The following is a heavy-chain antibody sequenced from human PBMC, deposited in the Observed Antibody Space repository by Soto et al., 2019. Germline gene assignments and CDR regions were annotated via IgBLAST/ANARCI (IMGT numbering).Heavy chain of an antibody. CDR2: ISYDGSNK. V-gene: IGHV3-30*18. D-gene: IGHD6-19*01. Sequence: QVQLVESGGGVVQPGRSLRLSCAASGFTFSSYGMHWVRQAPGKGLEWVAVISYDGSNKYYADSVKGRLTISRDNSKNTLYLQMNSLRAADTAVYYCAKDITVAGSRWGYYYYYGLDVWGQGTTVTVSS. CDR1: GFTFSSYG. J-gene: IGHJ6*02. CDR3: AKDITVAGSRWGYYYYYGLDV.